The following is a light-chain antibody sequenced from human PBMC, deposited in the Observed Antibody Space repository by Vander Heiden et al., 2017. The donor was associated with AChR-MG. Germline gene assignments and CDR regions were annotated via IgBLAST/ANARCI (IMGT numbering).Light chain of an antibody. CDR2: VRIDGSH. V-gene: IGLV4-3*01. J-gene: IGLJ1*01. CDR3: GVSHTIDGHVGV. Sequence: LPVLTQPPSASALLGASIKLTRTLSNQHTTYTIERYHQRPGRPPQYVMKVRIDGSHSKGDGFPDRFMGSSSGADRSFTFSPLQSDDEAEYHCGVSHTIDGHVGVFGTGTKVTVL. CDR1: NQHTTYT.